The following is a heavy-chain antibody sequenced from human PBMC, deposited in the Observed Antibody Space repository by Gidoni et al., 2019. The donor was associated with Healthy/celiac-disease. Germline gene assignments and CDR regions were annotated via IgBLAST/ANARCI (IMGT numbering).Heavy chain of an antibody. CDR3: AKDYYDSSGYSKDDAFDI. D-gene: IGHD3-22*01. J-gene: IGHJ3*02. V-gene: IGHV3-30*18. CDR2: ISYDGSNK. Sequence: QVQLVESGGGVVQPGRSLRLSCAASGFTFSSSGRHWVRQAPGKGLEWVAVISYDGSNKYYADSVKGRFTISRDNSKNTLYLQMNSLRAEDTAVYYCAKDYYDSSGYSKDDAFDIWGQGTMVTVSS. CDR1: GFTFSSSG.